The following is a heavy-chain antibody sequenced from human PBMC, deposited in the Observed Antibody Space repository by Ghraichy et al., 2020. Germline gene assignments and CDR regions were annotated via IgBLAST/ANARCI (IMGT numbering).Heavy chain of an antibody. CDR2: IKKDGSEK. J-gene: IGHJ4*02. CDR3: ARALGSGWYVDY. CDR1: GFIFSGYW. D-gene: IGHD6-19*01. V-gene: IGHV3-7*01. Sequence: GGSLRLSCAASGFIFSGYWMSWVRQAPGKGLEWVANIKKDGSEKYYVDSVKGRFTISRDNAKNSLYLQMNSLRAEDTAVYYCARALGSGWYVDYWGQGTLVTVSS.